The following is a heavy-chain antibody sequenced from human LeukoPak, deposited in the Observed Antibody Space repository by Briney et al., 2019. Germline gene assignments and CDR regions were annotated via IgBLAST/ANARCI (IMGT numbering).Heavy chain of an antibody. J-gene: IGHJ4*02. CDR3: ATWTGLVPG. CDR1: GFTFSDYY. V-gene: IGHV3-11*01. Sequence: GGSLRLSCAASGFTFSDYYMSWIRQAPGKGLEWVSYISKSGSSVDYADSVKGRFAISRGNGKNSLYLQMNSLRAEDTAVYYCATWTGLVPGWGQGTLVTVSS. CDR2: ISKSGSSV. D-gene: IGHD6-19*01.